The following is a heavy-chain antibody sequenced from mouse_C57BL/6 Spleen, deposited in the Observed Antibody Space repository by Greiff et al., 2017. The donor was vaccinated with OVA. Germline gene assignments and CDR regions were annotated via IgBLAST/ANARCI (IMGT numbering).Heavy chain of an antibody. CDR2: ISDGGSYT. CDR1: GFTFSSYA. CDR3: ASLYYGSSPLYAMDY. D-gene: IGHD1-1*01. V-gene: IGHV5-4*03. J-gene: IGHJ4*01. Sequence: DVKLVESGGGLVKPGGSLKLSCAASGFTFSSYAMSWVRQTPEKRLEWVATISDGGSYTYYPDNVKGRFTISRDNAKNNLYLQMSHLKSEDTAMYYCASLYYGSSPLYAMDYWGQGTSVTVSS.